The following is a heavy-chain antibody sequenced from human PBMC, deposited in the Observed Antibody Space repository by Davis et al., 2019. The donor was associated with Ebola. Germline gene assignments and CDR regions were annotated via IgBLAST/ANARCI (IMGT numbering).Heavy chain of an antibody. CDR1: GGSISSYY. CDR3: AREPRTLYFDY. V-gene: IGHV4-59*12. CDR2: IYYSGST. J-gene: IGHJ4*02. D-gene: IGHD1-14*01. Sequence: SETLSLTCTVSGGSISSYYWSWIRQPPGKGLEWIGYIYYSGSTNYNPSLKSRVTISVDTSKNQFSLKLSSVTAADTAVYYCAREPRTLYFDYWGQGTLVTVSS.